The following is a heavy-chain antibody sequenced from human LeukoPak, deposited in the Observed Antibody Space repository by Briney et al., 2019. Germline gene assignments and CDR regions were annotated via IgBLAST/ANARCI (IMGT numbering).Heavy chain of an antibody. J-gene: IGHJ5*02. V-gene: IGHV1-2*02. D-gene: IGHD3-22*01. CDR2: INPNSGGT. Sequence: ASVKVSCKASGYTFTGYYMHWVRQAPGQGLEWMGWINPNSGGTNYAQKFQGRVTMTRDTSISTAYMELSSLRSEDTAVYYCARGGLPYYYDSSGYRNWFDPWGQGTLVTVSS. CDR1: GYTFTGYY. CDR3: ARGGLPYYYDSSGYRNWFDP.